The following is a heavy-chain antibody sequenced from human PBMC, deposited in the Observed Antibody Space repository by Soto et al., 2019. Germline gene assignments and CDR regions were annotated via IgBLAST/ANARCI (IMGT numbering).Heavy chain of an antibody. Sequence: SETLSLTCTVSCGSVTNSSYYWGWIRQSPGKGLEWIGSVYYRGRSYSKSSVKSRATISVDTSKNRFSLSLNSVTASDTAVYFCVSKRTTGPTKACFDYWGPGALVTVSS. CDR3: VSKRTTGPTKACFDY. D-gene: IGHD4-17*01. V-gene: IGHV4-39*01. CDR1: CGSVTNSSYY. J-gene: IGHJ4*02. CDR2: VYYRGRS.